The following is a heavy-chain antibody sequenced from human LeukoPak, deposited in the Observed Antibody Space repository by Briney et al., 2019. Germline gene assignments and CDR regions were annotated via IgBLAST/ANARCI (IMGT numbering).Heavy chain of an antibody. CDR1: GFTFLSTL. CDR2: ISSSGSYI. Sequence: PGGSLRLSCAVSGFTFLSTLINWVRQAPGKGLEWVSSISSSGSYIHYADSVKGRFTVSRDNDNDTLYLHMTGLSAEDSATYYCTLEYGARGDWVWGRLVTVSS. CDR3: TLEYGARGD. J-gene: IGHJ4*02. V-gene: IGHV3-21*01. D-gene: IGHD3-10*01.